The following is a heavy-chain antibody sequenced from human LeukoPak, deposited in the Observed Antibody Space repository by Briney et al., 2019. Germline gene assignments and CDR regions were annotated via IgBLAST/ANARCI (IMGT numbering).Heavy chain of an antibody. CDR3: ARDRLRYTVTTIDY. CDR2: MNPNSGNT. CDR1: GYTFTSYD. V-gene: IGHV1-8*01. J-gene: IGHJ4*02. Sequence: ASVKVSCKASGYTFTSYDINWVRQATGQGLEWMGWMNPNSGNTGYAQKFQGRVTMTRDTSISTAYMELSRLRSDDTAVYYCARDRLRYTVTTIDYWGQGTLVTVSS. D-gene: IGHD4-17*01.